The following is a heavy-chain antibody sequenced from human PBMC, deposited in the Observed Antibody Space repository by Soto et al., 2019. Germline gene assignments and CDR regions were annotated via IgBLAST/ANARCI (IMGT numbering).Heavy chain of an antibody. CDR3: AKNEGYSSGWYLD. CDR1: GFTFSSYG. J-gene: IGHJ4*02. Sequence: EVQQLESGGGLVQPGGSLRLSCAASGFTFSSYGMSWVRQAPGKGLEWVSAISGSGGSTYNADSVKGRFTISRDNSKNTLYLQMNSLRAEDTAVYYCAKNEGYSSGWYLDWVQGTLVTVSS. CDR2: ISGSGGST. V-gene: IGHV3-23*01. D-gene: IGHD6-19*01.